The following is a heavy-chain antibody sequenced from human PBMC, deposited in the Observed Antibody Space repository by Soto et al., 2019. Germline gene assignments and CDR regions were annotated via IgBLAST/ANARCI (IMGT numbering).Heavy chain of an antibody. CDR3: TRGGFYYYDSSGYYDY. Sequence: SETLSLTCTVSGGSISSYYWSWIRQPPGKGLEWIGYIYYSGSTNYNPSLKSRVTISVDTSKNQFSLKLTSVTAADTAVYFCTRGGFYYYDSSGYYDYWGQGALVTVSS. CDR1: GGSISSYY. D-gene: IGHD3-22*01. V-gene: IGHV4-59*01. J-gene: IGHJ4*02. CDR2: IYYSGST.